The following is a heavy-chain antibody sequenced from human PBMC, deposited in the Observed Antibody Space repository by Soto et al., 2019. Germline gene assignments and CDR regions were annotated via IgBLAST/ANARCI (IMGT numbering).Heavy chain of an antibody. V-gene: IGHV3-48*03. J-gene: IGHJ4*01. CDR3: ARGGYYWDN. Sequence: GGSLRLSCAASGFTFSTYEMAWVRQAPGKGLEWVSYIGSGGTIFYADSVKGRFTISRDNARNSLYLQMNSLRDEDTAVYYCARGGYYWDNWGRGSLVTVSS. D-gene: IGHD3-3*01. CDR1: GFTFSTYE. CDR2: IGSGGTI.